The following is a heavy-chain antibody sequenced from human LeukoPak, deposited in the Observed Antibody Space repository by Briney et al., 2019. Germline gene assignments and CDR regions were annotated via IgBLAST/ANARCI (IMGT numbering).Heavy chain of an antibody. CDR2: IWYDGSNK. Sequence: GRSLRLSCAASGFTFSSYGLHWVRQAPGKGLEWVAVIWYDGSNKYYADSVKGRFTISRDNSKNTLYLQMNSLRAEDTAVYYCVRERLAGADYYDSSGYWTYWGQGTLVTVSS. J-gene: IGHJ4*02. CDR3: VRERLAGADYYDSSGYWTY. V-gene: IGHV3-33*01. CDR1: GFTFSSYG. D-gene: IGHD3-22*01.